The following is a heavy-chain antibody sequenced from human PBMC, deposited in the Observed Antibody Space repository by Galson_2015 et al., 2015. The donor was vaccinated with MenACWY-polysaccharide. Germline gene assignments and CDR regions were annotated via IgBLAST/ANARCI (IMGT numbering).Heavy chain of an antibody. CDR1: GYSFTTHW. V-gene: IGHV5-51*01. CDR2: IYPGESDT. J-gene: IGHJ4*02. Sequence: QSGAEEKKPGESLKISCKGSGYSFTTHWIGWVRQMPGKGLEWMGIIYPGESDTRYSPSFQGQVTISADRSISTAYLQWSSLRASDTAMYYCARGRYSGTDSPYYFQYWGQGTLVTVSS. D-gene: IGHD5-12*01. CDR3: ARGRYSGTDSPYYFQY.